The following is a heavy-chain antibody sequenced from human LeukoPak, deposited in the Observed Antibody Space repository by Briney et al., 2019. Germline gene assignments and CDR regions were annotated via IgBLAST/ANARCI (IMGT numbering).Heavy chain of an antibody. CDR1: GFTFSSYA. D-gene: IGHD3-10*01. CDR2: ISWNSGSI. Sequence: GGSLRLSCAASGFTFSSYAMSWVRQAPGKGLEWVSGISWNSGSIVYADSVKGRFTISRDNAKNSLYLQMNSLRAEDTALYYCAKGDYYGSGSYYRSPFDYWGQGTLVTVSS. J-gene: IGHJ4*02. V-gene: IGHV3-9*01. CDR3: AKGDYYGSGSYYRSPFDY.